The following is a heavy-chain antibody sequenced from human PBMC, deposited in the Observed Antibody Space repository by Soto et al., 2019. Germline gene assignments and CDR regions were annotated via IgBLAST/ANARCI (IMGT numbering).Heavy chain of an antibody. D-gene: IGHD3-3*01. CDR3: AKVTRYYDVWSDYQTSDGMDV. CDR1: GFTFSSYA. Sequence: GRSLRLSCAASGFTFSSYAMTWVRQAPGKGLEWVSAISGSGGSTYYADSVKGRFTISRDNSKNTLYPQMNSLRAEDTAVYYCAKVTRYYDVWSDYQTSDGMDVWGQGTRVTVSS. V-gene: IGHV3-23*01. J-gene: IGHJ6*02. CDR2: ISGSGGST.